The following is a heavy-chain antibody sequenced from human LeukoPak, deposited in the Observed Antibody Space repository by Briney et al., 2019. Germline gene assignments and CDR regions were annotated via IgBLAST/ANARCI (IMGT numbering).Heavy chain of an antibody. J-gene: IGHJ4*02. V-gene: IGHV4-34*01. CDR2: IYHSGST. CDR1: GGSFSCYY. Sequence: SETLSLICAVYGGSFSCYYWSWIRQPPGKGLEWIGEIYHSGSTNYNPSLKSRVTISVDTYKNQFSLKLSSVTAADTAVYYCAREHLRFGNDYWGQGTLVTVSS. D-gene: IGHD3-3*01. CDR3: AREHLRFGNDY.